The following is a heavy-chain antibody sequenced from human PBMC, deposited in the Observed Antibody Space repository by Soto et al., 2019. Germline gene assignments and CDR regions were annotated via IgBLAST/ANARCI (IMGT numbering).Heavy chain of an antibody. D-gene: IGHD1-26*01. CDR3: AREVSVGVGATDY. V-gene: IGHV1-46*04. Sequence: ASVKASCKAAGYTSSSYAMNWVRQAPGQGLEWMGIISPSGDSTSFAQKLQGRVTMTRDTSTSTVYMELSSLRSEDTAVYYCAREVSVGVGATDYWGQGTLVTVSS. J-gene: IGHJ4*02. CDR2: ISPSGDST. CDR1: GYTSSSYA.